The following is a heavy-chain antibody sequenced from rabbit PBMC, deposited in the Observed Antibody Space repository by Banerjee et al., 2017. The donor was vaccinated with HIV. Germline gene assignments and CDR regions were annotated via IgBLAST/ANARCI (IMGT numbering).Heavy chain of an antibody. J-gene: IGHJ4*01. D-gene: IGHD8-1*01. CDR3: ARDYVGDSYSAFDL. CDR2: IYAGGSGST. V-gene: IGHV1S45*01. CDR1: GFSFSSSYW. Sequence: QQQLEESGGGLVKPGASLTLTCTASGFSFSSSYWICWVRQAPGKGLEWIACIYAGGSGSTYYASWAKGRFTISKTSSTAVTLQMTSLTAADTATYFCARDYVGDSYSAFDLWGPGTLVTVS.